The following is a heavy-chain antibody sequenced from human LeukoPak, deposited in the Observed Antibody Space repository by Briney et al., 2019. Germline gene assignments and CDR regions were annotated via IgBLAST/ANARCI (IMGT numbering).Heavy chain of an antibody. D-gene: IGHD3-10*01. Sequence: GGSLRLSCAASGFTFSNYAMGWVRQAPGKGLEWVANIRPDGSAEYFADSVKGRFAISRDNAKNSLYLQMNSLRGEDTAVYYCARWRFDSGSHHIDYWGQGTLVTVFS. CDR1: GFTFSNYA. J-gene: IGHJ4*02. CDR3: ARWRFDSGSHHIDY. CDR2: IRPDGSAE. V-gene: IGHV3-7*01.